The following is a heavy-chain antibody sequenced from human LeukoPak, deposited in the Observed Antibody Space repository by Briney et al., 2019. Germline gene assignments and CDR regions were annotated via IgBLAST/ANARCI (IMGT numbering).Heavy chain of an antibody. CDR3: AKDQWRSLLAVAGTPYYYYGMDV. D-gene: IGHD6-19*01. CDR2: ISGSGGST. J-gene: IGHJ6*02. V-gene: IGHV3-23*01. CDR1: GFTFSSYA. Sequence: QSGGSLRLSCAASGFTFSSYAMSWVRPAPGKGLEWVSAISGSGGSTYYADSVKGRFTISRDNSKNTLYLQVNSLRAEDTAVYYCAKDQWRSLLAVAGTPYYYYGMDVWGQGTTVTVSS.